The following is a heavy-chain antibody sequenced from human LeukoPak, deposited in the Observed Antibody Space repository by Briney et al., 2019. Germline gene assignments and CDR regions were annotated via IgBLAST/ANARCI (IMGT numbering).Heavy chain of an antibody. Sequence: GGSLRLSCAASGFTSSSYAMHWVHQAPGKGLEWVAVISYDESNKYYADSVKGRFTISRDNSKNTLYLQMNSLRAEDTAVYYCARVGRAVGGAFDIWGQGTMVTVSS. J-gene: IGHJ3*02. D-gene: IGHD3-16*01. CDR3: ARVGRAVGGAFDI. V-gene: IGHV3-30*04. CDR1: GFTSSSYA. CDR2: ISYDESNK.